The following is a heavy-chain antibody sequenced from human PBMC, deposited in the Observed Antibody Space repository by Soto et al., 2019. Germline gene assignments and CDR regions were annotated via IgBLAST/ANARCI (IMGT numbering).Heavy chain of an antibody. V-gene: IGHV4-30-2*05. CDR1: GGSISSGGYS. CDR2: IYHSGST. Sequence: SETLSLTCAVSGGSISSGGYSWSWIRQPPGKGLEWIGYIYHSGSTYYNPSLKSRVTISVDTPKNQFSLKLSSVTAGDTAVYYCARVLQGYSGFEDYFDYWGQGALVTVSS. J-gene: IGHJ4*02. D-gene: IGHD5-12*01. CDR3: ARVLQGYSGFEDYFDY.